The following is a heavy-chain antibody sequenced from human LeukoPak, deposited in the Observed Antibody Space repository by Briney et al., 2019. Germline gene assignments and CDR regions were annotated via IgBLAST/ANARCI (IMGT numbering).Heavy chain of an antibody. J-gene: IGHJ4*02. CDR3: ARDRWGKYYFDY. V-gene: IGHV3-11*01. CDR2: ISSSSTTI. D-gene: IGHD7-27*01. CDR1: GFPFSDFY. Sequence: GGSLRLSCAASGFPFSDFYMSWIRQAPGKGLEWVSYISSSSTTIYYADSVKGRFTISRDNAKNSLYLQMNNLRADDTAVYYCARDRWGKYYFDYWGQGTLVTVSS.